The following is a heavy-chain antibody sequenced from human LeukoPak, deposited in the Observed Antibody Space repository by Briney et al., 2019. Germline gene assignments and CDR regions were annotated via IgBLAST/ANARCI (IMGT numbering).Heavy chain of an antibody. CDR2: ISSDGSTK. CDR3: ASRTSAAGGGEYYFDY. CDR1: GYTFSNYG. J-gene: IGHJ4*02. Sequence: PGGSLRLSCAASGYTFSNYGIHWVRQAPGKGLEWVAVISSDGSTKYYADSVKGRFTISRDNSKNTLYLQMNSLRAEDTAVYYCASRTSAAGGGEYYFDYWGQGTLVTVSS. D-gene: IGHD6-13*01. V-gene: IGHV3-30*03.